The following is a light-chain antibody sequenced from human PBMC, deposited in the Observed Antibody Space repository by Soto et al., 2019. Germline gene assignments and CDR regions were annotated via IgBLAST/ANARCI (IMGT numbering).Light chain of an antibody. CDR2: DAS. CDR1: QRISSSY. Sequence: EIVLTQSPGTLSLSPGDRAALSCRASQRISSSYLAWYQQKPGQAPRLLIYDASTRGTGIPDRFSGSGSGTDFTLTISRLESEDFAVYYCQQYGSSHTFGQGTKLEIK. V-gene: IGKV3-20*01. J-gene: IGKJ2*01. CDR3: QQYGSSHT.